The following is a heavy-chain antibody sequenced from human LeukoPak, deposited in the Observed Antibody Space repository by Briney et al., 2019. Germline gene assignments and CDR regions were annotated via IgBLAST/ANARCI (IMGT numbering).Heavy chain of an antibody. CDR1: GFSFSTYN. CDR3: AELGITMIGGV. J-gene: IGHJ6*04. Sequence: GGSLRLSCAASGFSFSTYNMNWVRQAPGKGLEWVSSISSSSSYIYYADSVKGRFTISRDNAKNSLYLQMNSLRAEDTAVYYCAELGITMIGGVWGKGTTVTISS. CDR2: ISSSSSYI. V-gene: IGHV3-21*01. D-gene: IGHD3-10*02.